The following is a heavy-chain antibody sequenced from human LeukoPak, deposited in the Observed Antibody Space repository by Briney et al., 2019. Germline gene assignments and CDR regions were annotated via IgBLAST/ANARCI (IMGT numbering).Heavy chain of an antibody. J-gene: IGHJ4*02. CDR2: INPNSGGT. D-gene: IGHD3-10*01. Sequence: ASVKVSCKASGYTFTGYYMHWVRQAPGRGLEWMGWINPNSGGTNYAQKFQGRVTMTRDTSISTAYMELSRLRSDDTAVYYCAKGVSILLWFGELQYWGQGTLVIVFS. CDR1: GYTFTGYY. CDR3: AKGVSILLWFGELQY. V-gene: IGHV1-2*02.